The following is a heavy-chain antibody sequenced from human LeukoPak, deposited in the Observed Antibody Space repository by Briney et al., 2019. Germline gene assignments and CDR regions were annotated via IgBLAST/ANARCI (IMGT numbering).Heavy chain of an antibody. Sequence: SETLSLTCTVSGASVRGYYWSWIRQPPGKELEWIGYIHYTGNTDYNPSLTSRVTMSVDTSKNQFSLMLTSVTAADTAVYYCARGYGSGSYNNFNQRGQGLLVAVSS. CDR2: IHYTGNT. V-gene: IGHV4-59*02. J-gene: IGHJ4*02. CDR3: ARGYGSGSYNNFNQ. D-gene: IGHD3-10*01. CDR1: GASVRGYY.